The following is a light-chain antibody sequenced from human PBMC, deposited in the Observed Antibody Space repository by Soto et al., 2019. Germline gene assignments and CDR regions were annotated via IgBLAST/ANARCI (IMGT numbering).Light chain of an antibody. Sequence: IVMTQSPATLSVSPGERATLSCRASQSISSNLAWFQQKPGQAPRLLLYGASTRATGIPGRFSGSGSGTDFILTISSLQSEDFAVYYCQQHTYWPSFGQGKKLEIK. CDR2: GAS. CDR3: QQHTYWPS. CDR1: QSISSN. J-gene: IGKJ2*01. V-gene: IGKV3-15*01.